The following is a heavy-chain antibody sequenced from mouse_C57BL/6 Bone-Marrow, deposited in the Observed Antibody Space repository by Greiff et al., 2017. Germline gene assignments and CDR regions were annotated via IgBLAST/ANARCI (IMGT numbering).Heavy chain of an antibody. Sequence: EVKLQESVAELVRPGASVKLSCTASGFNIKNTYMHWVKQRPEQGLEWIGRIDPANGNTKYAPKFQGKATITADTSSNTAYLQLSSLTSEDTAIYYCARWGDLDDYLAWFAYWGQGTLVTVSA. J-gene: IGHJ3*01. CDR2: IDPANGNT. CDR1: GFNIKNTY. D-gene: IGHD2-4*01. V-gene: IGHV14-3*01. CDR3: ARWGDLDDYLAWFAY.